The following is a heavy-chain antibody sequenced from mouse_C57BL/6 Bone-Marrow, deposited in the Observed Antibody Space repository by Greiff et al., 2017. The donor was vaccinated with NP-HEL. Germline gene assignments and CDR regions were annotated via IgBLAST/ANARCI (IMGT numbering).Heavy chain of an antibody. CDR1: GYTFTSYW. V-gene: IGHV1-50*01. D-gene: IGHD1-1*01. CDR2: IDPSDSYT. Sequence: QVQLQQPGAELVKPGASVKLSCKASGYTFTSYWMQWVKQRPGQGLEWIGEIDPSDSYTNYNQKFKGKSTLTVDTSSSTAYVQLSSLTSEASAVYDCARESYYYGSTPYYAMDYWGQGTSVTVSS. J-gene: IGHJ4*01. CDR3: ARESYYYGSTPYYAMDY.